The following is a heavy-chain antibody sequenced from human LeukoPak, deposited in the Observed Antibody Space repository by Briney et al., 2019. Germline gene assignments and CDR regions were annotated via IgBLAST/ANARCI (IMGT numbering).Heavy chain of an antibody. D-gene: IGHD1-1*01. CDR1: GGTFSSYA. J-gene: IGHJ6*03. Sequence: ASVKASCKASGGTFSSYAISWVRQAPGQGLEWMGGIIPIFGTANYAQKFQGRVTITADESTSTAYMELSSLRSEDTAVYYCARGGNWNDVLVYYYMDVWGKGTTVTISS. CDR2: IIPIFGTA. CDR3: ARGGNWNDVLVYYYMDV. V-gene: IGHV1-69*13.